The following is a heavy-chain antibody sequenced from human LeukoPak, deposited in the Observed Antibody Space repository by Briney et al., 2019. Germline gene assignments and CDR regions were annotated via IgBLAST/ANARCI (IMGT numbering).Heavy chain of an antibody. J-gene: IGHJ4*02. CDR3: ARDLYDSSGYSFDY. Sequence: GGSLRLSCAASGFTFSSYAMHWVRQAPGKGLEWVAVISYDGSNKYYADSVKGRFTISRGNSKNTLYLQMNSLRAEDTAVYYCARDLYDSSGYSFDYWGQGTLVTVSS. D-gene: IGHD3-22*01. V-gene: IGHV3-30*04. CDR2: ISYDGSNK. CDR1: GFTFSSYA.